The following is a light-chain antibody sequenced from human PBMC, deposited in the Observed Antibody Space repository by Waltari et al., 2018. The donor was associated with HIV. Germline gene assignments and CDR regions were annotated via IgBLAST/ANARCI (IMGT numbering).Light chain of an antibody. CDR1: YSNIGSDN. Sequence: QSVLTQPPSASGTPGQRVTLSCSGSYSNIGSDNVYCYQHLPGTAPKLLIYKNIQRPSGVPDRFSGSKSGASAYLAISGLRSEDEADYYCTGWDASLSEYVFGPGTRVTV. V-gene: IGLV1-47*01. J-gene: IGLJ1*01. CDR3: TGWDASLSEYV. CDR2: KNI.